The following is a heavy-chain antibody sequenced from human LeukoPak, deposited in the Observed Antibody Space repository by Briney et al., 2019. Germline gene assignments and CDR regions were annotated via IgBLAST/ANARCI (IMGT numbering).Heavy chain of an antibody. CDR3: ARVRRSRYCSSTSCPDAFDI. V-gene: IGHV4-30-2*01. CDR2: IYHSGST. J-gene: IGHJ3*02. Sequence: SQTLPLTCTVSGGSISSGGYYWSWIRQPPGKGLEWIGYIYHSGSTYYNPSLKSRVTISVDRSKNQFSLKLSSVTAADTAVYYCARVRRSRYCSSTSCPDAFDIWGQGTMVTVSS. CDR1: GGSISSGGYY. D-gene: IGHD2-2*01.